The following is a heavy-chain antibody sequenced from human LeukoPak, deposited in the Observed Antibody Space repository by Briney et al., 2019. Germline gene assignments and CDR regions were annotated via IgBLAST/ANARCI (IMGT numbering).Heavy chain of an antibody. D-gene: IGHD3-16*01. CDR2: IYYSGST. V-gene: IGHV4-39*07. CDR3: ATDYGNWFDL. Sequence: SETLSLTCTVSGGSISSSSYYWGWLRQPPGKGLEGTGSIYYSGSTYYNPSLKSRFTISVDTSKNQFSLKPSSVTAADTAVYFCATDYGNWFDLWGQGTLVTVSS. J-gene: IGHJ5*02. CDR1: GGSISSSSYY.